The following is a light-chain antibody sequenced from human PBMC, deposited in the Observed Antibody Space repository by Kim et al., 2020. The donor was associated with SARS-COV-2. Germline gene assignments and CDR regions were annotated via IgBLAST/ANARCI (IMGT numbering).Light chain of an antibody. CDR2: TNN. Sequence: GQRCTSSCSGSSSNIGSNNVNWYQQLPGTAPELLIYTNNQRPSGVPDRFSGSKSGTSASLAISGLQSEDEADYYCAAWDDSLNGHVFGTGTKVTVL. CDR3: AAWDDSLNGHV. CDR1: SSNIGSNN. J-gene: IGLJ1*01. V-gene: IGLV1-44*01.